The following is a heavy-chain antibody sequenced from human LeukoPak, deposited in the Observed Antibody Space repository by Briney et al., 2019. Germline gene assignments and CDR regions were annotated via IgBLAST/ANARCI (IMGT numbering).Heavy chain of an antibody. J-gene: IGHJ4*02. V-gene: IGHV1-69*13. CDR3: ASPEGGYSYGYVY. CDR1: GGTFSSYA. D-gene: IGHD5-18*01. CDR2: IIPIFGTA. Sequence: SVTVSCKASGGTFSSYAISWVRQAPGQGLEWMGGIIPIFGTANYAQKFQGRVTITADESTSTAYMELSSLRSEDTAVYYCASPEGGYSYGYVYWGQGTLVTVSS.